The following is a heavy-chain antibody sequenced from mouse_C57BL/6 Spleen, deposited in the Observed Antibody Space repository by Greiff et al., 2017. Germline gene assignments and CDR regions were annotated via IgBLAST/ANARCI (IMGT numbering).Heavy chain of an antibody. Sequence: QVQLQQPGAELVRPGTSVKLSCKASGYTFTSYWMHWVKQRPGQGLEWIGVIDPSDSYTNYNQKFKGKATLTVDTSSSTAYMQLSSLTSEDSAVYYCARSPGRRGDFDYWGQGTTLTVSS. V-gene: IGHV1-59*01. CDR3: ARSPGRRGDFDY. CDR1: GYTFTSYW. CDR2: IDPSDSYT. D-gene: IGHD3-1*01. J-gene: IGHJ2*01.